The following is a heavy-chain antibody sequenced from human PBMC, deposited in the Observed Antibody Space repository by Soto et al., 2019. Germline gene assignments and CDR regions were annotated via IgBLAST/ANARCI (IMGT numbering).Heavy chain of an antibody. J-gene: IGHJ3*02. CDR3: AKDSVSYNRIYDAFDI. Sequence: VHLLESGGGLVQPGGSLRLSCEASGFTFSTYAMSWVRQAPGEGPEWVSTIGGGDNIFYADSVKGRFTISRDDSKNTMYLQMDNLRVEDTAIYFCAKDSVSYNRIYDAFDIWGQGTVVTVSS. CDR2: IGGGDNI. V-gene: IGHV3-23*01. D-gene: IGHD1-26*01. CDR1: GFTFSTYA.